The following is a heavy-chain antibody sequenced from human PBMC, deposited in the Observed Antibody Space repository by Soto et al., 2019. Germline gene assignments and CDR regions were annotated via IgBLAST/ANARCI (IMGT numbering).Heavy chain of an antibody. CDR3: ASDGYPSPPHPQETPSYVGGMDV. Sequence: SETLSLTCTVSGGSISSGDYYWSWIRQPPGKGLEWIGYIYYSGSTYYNPSLKSRVTISVDTSKNQFSLKLSSVTAADTAVYYCASDGYPSPPHPQETPSYVGGMDVWGQGTTVTV. CDR1: GGSISSGDYY. CDR2: IYYSGST. V-gene: IGHV4-30-4*01. D-gene: IGHD5-18*01. J-gene: IGHJ6*02.